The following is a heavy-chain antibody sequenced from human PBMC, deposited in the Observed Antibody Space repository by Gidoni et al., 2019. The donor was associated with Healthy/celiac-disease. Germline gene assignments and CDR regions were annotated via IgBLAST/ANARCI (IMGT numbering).Heavy chain of an antibody. Sequence: QVHLQQWGEGLLKPSETLSPTCDVYGGSISGYYWSWIRRPPGKGLEWIGEIPHSGSTNYNPSLKSRVTISVDTSKNQFSLNLISVTAADTAVYYCARLNVDTPMVGSLQIWGQGTMVTVSA. CDR2: IPHSGST. CDR1: GGSISGYY. J-gene: IGHJ3*02. CDR3: ARLNVDTPMVGSLQI. D-gene: IGHD5-18*01. V-gene: IGHV4-34*01.